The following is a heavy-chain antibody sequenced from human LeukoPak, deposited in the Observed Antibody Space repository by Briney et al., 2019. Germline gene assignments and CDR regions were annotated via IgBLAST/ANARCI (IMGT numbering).Heavy chain of an antibody. CDR3: AKADYYDSSGYFWFDP. D-gene: IGHD3-22*01. J-gene: IGHJ5*02. CDR2: IWYDGSNK. Sequence: GGSLRLSCAASGFTFSSYGMHWVRQAPGKGLEWVAVIWYDGSNKYYADSVKGRFTISRDNSKNTLYLQMNSLRAEDTAVYYCAKADYYDSSGYFWFDPWGQGTLVTVSS. CDR1: GFTFSSYG. V-gene: IGHV3-33*06.